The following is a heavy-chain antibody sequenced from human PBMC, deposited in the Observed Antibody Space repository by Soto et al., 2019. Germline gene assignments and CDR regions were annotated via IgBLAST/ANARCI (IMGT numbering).Heavy chain of an antibody. Sequence: GGSLRLSCAASGFTFSSYGMHWVRQAPGKGLAWVAVISCDGSNKYYAASVKGRFTISRDNPTNTLYLQMTRLRGEDTALYYCEKVLTDWYVGGFEYWGQGTLVTVSS. CDR1: GFTFSSYG. CDR2: ISCDGSNK. V-gene: IGHV3-30*18. CDR3: EKVLTDWYVGGFEY. J-gene: IGHJ4*02. D-gene: IGHD2-21*01.